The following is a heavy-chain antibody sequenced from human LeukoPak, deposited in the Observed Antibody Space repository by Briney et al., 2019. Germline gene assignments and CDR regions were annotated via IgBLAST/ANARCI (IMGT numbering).Heavy chain of an antibody. J-gene: IGHJ4*02. Sequence: TSETLSLTCTVSGGSISSSSYYWGWIRQPPGKGLEWIGSIYYSGSTYYNPSLKSRVTISVDTSKNQFSLKLSSVTAADTAVYYCARERPYGSGIDYWGQGTLVTVSS. CDR2: IYYSGST. CDR3: ARERPYGSGIDY. V-gene: IGHV4-39*07. D-gene: IGHD3-10*01. CDR1: GGSISSSSYY.